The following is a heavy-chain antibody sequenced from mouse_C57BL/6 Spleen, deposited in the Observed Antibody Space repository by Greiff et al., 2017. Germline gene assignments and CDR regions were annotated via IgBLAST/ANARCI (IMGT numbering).Heavy chain of an antibody. D-gene: IGHD1-1*01. Sequence: VQLQQSGAGLMKPGASVKLSCTATGYTFTGYWMEWVHQRPGHGLEWIGEIFPGGGSTNYNEKFKGKGTFTADTSSNTAYMQLSSLTTEDAAIYYCARQTTEGGLDYWGQGTSVTVSS. CDR1: GYTFTGYW. J-gene: IGHJ4*01. V-gene: IGHV1-9*01. CDR3: ARQTTEGGLDY. CDR2: IFPGGGST.